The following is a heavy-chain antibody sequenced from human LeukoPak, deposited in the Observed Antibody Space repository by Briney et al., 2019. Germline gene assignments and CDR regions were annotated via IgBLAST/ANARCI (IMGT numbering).Heavy chain of an antibody. CDR1: GFTFSSYA. D-gene: IGHD6-6*01. CDR2: ISGSGGST. CDR3: AKVGYSSSSLDY. V-gene: IGHV3-23*01. J-gene: IGHJ4*02. Sequence: GGSLRLSCAASGFTFSSYAMSWVRQAPGKGLEWVSSISGSGGSTYYADSVKGRFTISRDNSKNTLYLQMNSLRVEDTAVYYCAKVGYSSSSLDYWGQGTLVTVSS.